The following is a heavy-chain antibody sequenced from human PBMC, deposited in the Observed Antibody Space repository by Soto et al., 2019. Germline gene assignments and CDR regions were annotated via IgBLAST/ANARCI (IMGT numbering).Heavy chain of an antibody. CDR2: INPNSAGT. Sequence: QVQLVQSGAEVKKPGTSVKVSCKASGYTFTGYHMHWVRQAPGQGLEWMGWINPNSAGTKYAQKFQGWVTMTWDTSISKAYMELRRLRSDDTAVYYCARGVRAVAVTFDYYYGMDVWGQGTTVTVSS. V-gene: IGHV1-2*04. CDR3: ARGVRAVAVTFDYYYGMDV. D-gene: IGHD6-19*01. CDR1: GYTFTGYH. J-gene: IGHJ6*02.